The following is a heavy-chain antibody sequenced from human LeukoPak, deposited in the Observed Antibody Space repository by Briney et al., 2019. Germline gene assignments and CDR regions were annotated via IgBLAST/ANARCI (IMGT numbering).Heavy chain of an antibody. CDR2: ISSSGGST. Sequence: GGSLRLSSAASGFTFNNYGMTWVRQAPGKGLEWVSFISSSGGSTYYADSVKGRFTISRDNSKNTLYLQMNSLRAGDTAVYYCAKDAQYYYGSGTYFDYWGQGTLVTVSS. CDR1: GFTFNNYG. V-gene: IGHV3-23*01. CDR3: AKDAQYYYGSGTYFDY. D-gene: IGHD3-10*01. J-gene: IGHJ4*02.